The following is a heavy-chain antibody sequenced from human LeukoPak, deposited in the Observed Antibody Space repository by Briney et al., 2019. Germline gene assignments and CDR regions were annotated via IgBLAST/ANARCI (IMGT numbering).Heavy chain of an antibody. Sequence: SETLSLTCTVSGGSISSYYWSWIRQPPGKGLEWIGYIYYSGSTNYNPSLKSRVTISVNTSKNQFSLKLSSVTAADTAVYYCARVEYSGYDSEGWFDPWGQGTLVTVSS. CDR3: ARVEYSGYDSEGWFDP. CDR1: GGSISSYY. D-gene: IGHD5-12*01. V-gene: IGHV4-59*01. J-gene: IGHJ5*02. CDR2: IYYSGST.